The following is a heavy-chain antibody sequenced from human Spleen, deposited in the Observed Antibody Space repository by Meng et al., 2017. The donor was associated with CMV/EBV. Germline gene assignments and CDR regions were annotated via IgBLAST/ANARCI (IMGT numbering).Heavy chain of an antibody. J-gene: IGHJ6*02. CDR1: GTFSSYA. CDR2: IIPIFGTA. V-gene: IGHV1-69*05. CDR3: ARETGGSYYYYYGMDV. D-gene: IGHD3-10*01. Sequence: GTFSSYAISWVRQAPGQGLEWMGGIIPIFGTANYAQKFQGRVTITTDESTSTAYMELSSLRSEDTAVYYCARETGGSYYYYYGMDVWGQGTTVTVSS.